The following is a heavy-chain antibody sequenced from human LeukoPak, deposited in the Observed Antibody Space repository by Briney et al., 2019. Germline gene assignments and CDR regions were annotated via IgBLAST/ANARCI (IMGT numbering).Heavy chain of an antibody. D-gene: IGHD2-15*01. Sequence: PGGSLRLSCAASGFTCRSYAMHWVRQAPGKGLEWVALISYDGIIKYYADSVKGRFTISRDNSQNTLYLQMHSLRAEDKAVYYCARARGNCSGGSCYSIMPSYWGQGTLVTVSS. V-gene: IGHV3-30*04. CDR1: GFTCRSYA. CDR3: ARARGNCSGGSCYSIMPSY. J-gene: IGHJ4*02. CDR2: ISYDGIIK.